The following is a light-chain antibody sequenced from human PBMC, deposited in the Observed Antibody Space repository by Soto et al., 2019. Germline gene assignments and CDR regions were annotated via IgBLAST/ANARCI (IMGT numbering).Light chain of an antibody. Sequence: DIPMTQSPSSLSASFEDRVIITCRASQSISNHLNWYQQKPGKAPKLLIFAASSLQSGVPSRFSGSRSGPDFTLTISSLQPEDFAVYYCQQYNNWPPITFGQGTRLEIK. CDR2: AAS. V-gene: IGKV1-39*01. CDR3: QQYNNWPPIT. CDR1: QSISNH. J-gene: IGKJ5*01.